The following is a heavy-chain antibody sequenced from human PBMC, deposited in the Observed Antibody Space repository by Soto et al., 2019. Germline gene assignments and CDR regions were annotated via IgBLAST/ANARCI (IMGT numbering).Heavy chain of an antibody. CDR3: ASGLVTTLHY. CDR1: GGSISSGGYS. J-gene: IGHJ4*02. Sequence: SETLSLTCAVSGGSISSGGYSWSWIRQPPGKGLEWIGDIYHSGSTYYNTSLKSQVTISVDRSKNQFSLKLSSVTAADTAVYYCASGLVTTLHYWGQGTLVTVSS. V-gene: IGHV4-30-2*01. D-gene: IGHD4-17*01. CDR2: IYHSGST.